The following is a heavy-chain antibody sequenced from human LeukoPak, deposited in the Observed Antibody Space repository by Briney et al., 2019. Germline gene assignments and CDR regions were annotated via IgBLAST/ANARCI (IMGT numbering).Heavy chain of an antibody. D-gene: IGHD3-22*01. J-gene: IGHJ3*02. CDR3: ARDSRVSDAFDI. CDR1: GFTFRSYW. CDR2: IKQDGSEK. V-gene: IGHV3-7*01. Sequence: PGGSLRLSCAASGFTFRSYWMSWVRQAPGKGLEWVANIKQDGSEKYYVDSVKGRFTISRDNAKNSLYLQMNSLRAEDTAVYYCARDSRVSDAFDIWGQGTMVTVSS.